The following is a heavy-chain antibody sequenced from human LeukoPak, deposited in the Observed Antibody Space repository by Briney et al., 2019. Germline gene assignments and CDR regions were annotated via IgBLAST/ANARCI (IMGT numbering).Heavy chain of an antibody. CDR3: ARKWELQPYAFDI. CDR1: GFTFSDYY. CDR2: ISSSGSTI. D-gene: IGHD1-26*01. Sequence: AGGSLRLSCAASGFTFSDYYMSWIRQAPGKGLEWVSYISSSGSTIYYADSVKGRFTISRDNAKNSLYLQMNSLRAEDTAVYYCARKWELQPYAFDIWGQGTMVTVSS. V-gene: IGHV3-11*04. J-gene: IGHJ3*02.